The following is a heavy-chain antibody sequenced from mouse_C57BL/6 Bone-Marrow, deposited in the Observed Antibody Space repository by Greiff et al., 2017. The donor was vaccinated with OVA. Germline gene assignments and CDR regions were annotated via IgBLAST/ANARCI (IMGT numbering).Heavy chain of an antibody. Sequence: VQRVESGAELVRPGASVTLSCKASGYTFTDYEMHWVKQTPVHGLEWIGAIDPETGGTAYNQKFKGKAILTADKSYSTAYMELRSLTSEDSAVYYCTRREIYDYEFAYWGQGTLVTVSA. CDR3: TRREIYDYEFAY. D-gene: IGHD2-4*01. CDR2: IDPETGGT. V-gene: IGHV1-15*01. CDR1: GYTFTDYE. J-gene: IGHJ3*01.